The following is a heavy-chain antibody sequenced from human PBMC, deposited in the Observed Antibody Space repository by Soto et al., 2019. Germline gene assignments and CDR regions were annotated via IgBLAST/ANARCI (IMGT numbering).Heavy chain of an antibody. V-gene: IGHV2-5*02. Sequence: QITLKESGPTLVTPTQTLTLTCTFSGFSLSISGVGVGWIRQPPGKAPEWLALIRWDEDKRYSPSLRSRLSITKDTAKNQVVITMTNMDPVDTATYYCAQSHDYNNYDWFDPWGQGTLVTVSS. D-gene: IGHD4-4*01. CDR3: AQSHDYNNYDWFDP. J-gene: IGHJ5*02. CDR1: GFSLSISGVG. CDR2: IRWDEDK.